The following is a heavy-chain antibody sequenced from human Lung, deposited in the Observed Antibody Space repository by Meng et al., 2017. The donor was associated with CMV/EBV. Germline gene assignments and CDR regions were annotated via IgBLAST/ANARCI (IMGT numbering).Heavy chain of an antibody. CDR1: GGPISSSSYY. V-gene: IGHV4-39*07. CDR3: AREPSTMIVFKLSDAHAFDI. D-gene: IGHD3-22*01. CDR2: IYYSGST. Sequence: SETLSLTCTVSGGPISSSSYYWGWIRQPPGKGLVWIGSIYYSGSTYYNPSLKSRVTISVDTSKNQFSLKLSSVTAADTAVYYCAREPSTMIVFKLSDAHAFDIWGQGTMVTVSS. J-gene: IGHJ3*02.